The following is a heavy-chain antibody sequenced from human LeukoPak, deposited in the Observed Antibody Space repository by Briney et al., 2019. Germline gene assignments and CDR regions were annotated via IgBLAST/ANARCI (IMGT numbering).Heavy chain of an antibody. V-gene: IGHV4-34*01. D-gene: IGHD3-22*01. CDR2: INHSGST. Sequence: PSETLSLTCAVYGGSFSGYYWSWIRQPPGKGLEWIGEINHSGSTNYNPSLKSRVTISVDTSKNQFSLKLSSVTAADTAVYYCARGRARITMIVVANNWFDPWGQGTLVTVSS. CDR3: ARGRARITMIVVANNWFDP. J-gene: IGHJ5*02. CDR1: GGSFSGYY.